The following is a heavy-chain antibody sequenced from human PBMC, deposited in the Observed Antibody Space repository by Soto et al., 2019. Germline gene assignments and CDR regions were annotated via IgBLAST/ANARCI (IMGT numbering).Heavy chain of an antibody. D-gene: IGHD3-22*01. CDR2: IYFRGTT. CDR1: GGSISSYY. Sequence: QVQLQESGPGLVKPSETLSLTCTVSGGSISSYYWSWIRQPPGKGLEWIGYIYFRGTTNYNPSLKSRVTMSADTSKNQFSLKLKSVTAADTAVYYCARMNYYDTSGYPFDYWGQGMMVTVSS. V-gene: IGHV4-59*01. J-gene: IGHJ4*02. CDR3: ARMNYYDTSGYPFDY.